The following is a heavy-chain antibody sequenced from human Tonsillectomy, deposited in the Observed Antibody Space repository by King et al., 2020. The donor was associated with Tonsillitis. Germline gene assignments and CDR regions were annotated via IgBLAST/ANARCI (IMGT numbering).Heavy chain of an antibody. J-gene: IGHJ4*02. D-gene: IGHD3-3*01. Sequence: EVQLVESGGGLVQPGGSLRLSCAASGFTFSSYAMRWVRQAPGKGLEWASAITCSGGSSYYADSVKGRFTISRDNSKNTLYLQMKSLRAEDTAIYYCAKGNDVWSGIDYWGQGTLVTVSS. CDR1: GFTFSSYA. V-gene: IGHV3-23*04. CDR3: AKGNDVWSGIDY. CDR2: ITCSGGSS.